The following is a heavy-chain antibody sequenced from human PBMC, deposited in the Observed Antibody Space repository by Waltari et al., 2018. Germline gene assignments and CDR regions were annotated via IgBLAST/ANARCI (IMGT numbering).Heavy chain of an antibody. CDR1: GFNFRSSW. J-gene: IGHJ4*02. CDR2: KKTDGSET. D-gene: IGHD6-13*01. Sequence: EVQVVEAGGGVVEVGGSLRLCCAASGFNFRSSWVTWVRQAPGKGLVWEANKKTDGSETYYVDSVKGRFTISRDNTKNSLYLQMSSLRAEDTAVYYCAIGGVETSWYWRYWGQGTLVTVSS. CDR3: AIGGVETSWYWRY. V-gene: IGHV3-7*01.